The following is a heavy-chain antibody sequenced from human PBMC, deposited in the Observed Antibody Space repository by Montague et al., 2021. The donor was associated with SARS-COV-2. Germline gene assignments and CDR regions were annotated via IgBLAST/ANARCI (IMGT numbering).Heavy chain of an antibody. D-gene: IGHD1-26*01. J-gene: IGHJ6*03. CDR3: ASGDDNGSGYLDV. V-gene: IGHV4-34*01. CDR1: DGFFSNFY. Sequence: SETLSLTCAVFDGFFSNFYWSWIRQPPGKGLEWIGEINHSGTTYYNPSXKSRVTISVDTSRNQFSLKLNSVTAADAAVYYCASGDDNGSGYLDVWGKGTTVTVSS. CDR2: INHSGTT.